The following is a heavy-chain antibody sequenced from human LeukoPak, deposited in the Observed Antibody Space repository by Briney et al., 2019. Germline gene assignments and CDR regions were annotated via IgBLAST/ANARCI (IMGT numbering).Heavy chain of an antibody. CDR1: VYTFTKYG. CDR3: GSGIAATFELYSDY. V-gene: IGHV1-18*01. CDR2: ISCYNGNT. J-gene: IGHJ4*02. D-gene: IGHD2-15*01. Sequence: GASVNVSCTSSVYTFTKYGITWGRQAPGQGLGWVGWISCYNGNTNYAQKFQGRVTMTTDTSTSTAYMEPRSLRSDDTALYYCGSGIAATFELYSDYWGQGTLVTVSS.